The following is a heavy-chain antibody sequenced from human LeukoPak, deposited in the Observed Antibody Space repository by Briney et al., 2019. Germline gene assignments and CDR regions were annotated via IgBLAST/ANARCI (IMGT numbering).Heavy chain of an antibody. Sequence: SETLSLTCTVSGGSISSYYWSWIRQPPGKGLEWIEYIYYSGSTNYNPSLKSRVTISVDTSKNQFSLKLSSVTAADTAVYYCASSAGYDFWSGYFAQFDPWGQGTLVTVAS. J-gene: IGHJ5*02. V-gene: IGHV4-59*01. D-gene: IGHD3-3*01. CDR1: GGSISSYY. CDR2: IYYSGST. CDR3: ASSAGYDFWSGYFAQFDP.